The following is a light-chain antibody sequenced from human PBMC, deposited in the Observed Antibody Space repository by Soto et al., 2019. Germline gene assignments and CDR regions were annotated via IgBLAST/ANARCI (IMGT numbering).Light chain of an antibody. CDR2: DVS. J-gene: IGLJ3*02. CDR3: SSYTSSSLWV. Sequence: QSALTQPASVSGSPGQSITISCTGTSSDVGGYNYVSWYQQHPGKVPKLMIYDVSNRPSGVSNRFSGSKSGNTASLTISGLQAEDEADYYCSSYTSSSLWVFGGGTKLTVL. CDR1: SSDVGGYNY. V-gene: IGLV2-14*01.